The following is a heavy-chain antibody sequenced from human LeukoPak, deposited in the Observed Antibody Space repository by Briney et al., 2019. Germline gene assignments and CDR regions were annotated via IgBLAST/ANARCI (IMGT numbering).Heavy chain of an antibody. V-gene: IGHV3-33*06. CDR3: AKASDYVSSGYADY. D-gene: IGHD3-22*01. Sequence: GRSLRLSCAASGFTFSSYGMHWVRQAPGKGLEWVAVIWYDGSNKYYADSVKGRFTISRDNSKNTLYLHMNSLRAEDTAVYYCAKASDYVSSGYADYWGQGTLVTVSS. J-gene: IGHJ4*02. CDR2: IWYDGSNK. CDR1: GFTFSSYG.